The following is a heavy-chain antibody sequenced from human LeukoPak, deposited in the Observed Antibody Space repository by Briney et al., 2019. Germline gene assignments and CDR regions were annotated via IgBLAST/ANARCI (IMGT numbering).Heavy chain of an antibody. D-gene: IGHD6-6*01. CDR1: GGSISSSSYY. J-gene: IGHJ4*02. Sequence: SETLSLTCTVSGGSISSSSYYWGWIRQPPGKGLEWIGSIYYSGSTYNNPSLKSRVTMSVDTSKNQFSLKLSSVTAADTAVYYCARGAYSSSEPFDYWGQGTLVTVSS. V-gene: IGHV4-39*07. CDR2: IYYSGST. CDR3: ARGAYSSSEPFDY.